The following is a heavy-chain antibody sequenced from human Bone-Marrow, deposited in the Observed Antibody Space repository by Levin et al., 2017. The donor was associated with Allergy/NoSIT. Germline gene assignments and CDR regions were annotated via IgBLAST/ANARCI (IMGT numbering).Heavy chain of an antibody. CDR2: IFWSDEK. J-gene: IGHJ4*02. Sequence: SGPTLVKPTQTLTLTCSFSGFSLNTHGVGVGWIRPPPGKALEWVALIFWSDEKRYSPSLEGRVTITKDTSKNQVVLTMTNMDPLDTATYYCVHRLPLDYFDYWGLGTLVTVSS. D-gene: IGHD2-15*01. CDR1: GFSLNTHGVG. CDR3: VHRLPLDYFDY. V-gene: IGHV2-5*01.